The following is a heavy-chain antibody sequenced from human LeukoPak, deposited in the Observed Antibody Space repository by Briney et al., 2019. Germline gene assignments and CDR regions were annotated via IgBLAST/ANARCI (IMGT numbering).Heavy chain of an antibody. Sequence: GGSLRLSCAASGFTFSDYYMSWIRQAPGKGLECVSTISGSGDSTYYTDSVKGRFTISRDSSKNTLYLQMNSLRAEDTAVYYCAKGREAYSGSYTPFASWGQGILVTVSS. CDR2: ISGSGDST. CDR1: GFTFSDYY. V-gene: IGHV3-23*01. J-gene: IGHJ4*02. D-gene: IGHD1-26*01. CDR3: AKGREAYSGSYTPFAS.